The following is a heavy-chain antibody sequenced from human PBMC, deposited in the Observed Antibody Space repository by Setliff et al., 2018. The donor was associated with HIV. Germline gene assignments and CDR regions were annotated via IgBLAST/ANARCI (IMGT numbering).Heavy chain of an antibody. V-gene: IGHV1-69*10. CDR1: GGTFSSYA. Sequence: SVKVSCKASGGTFSSYAISWVRQAPGQGLGWMGGIIPILGIANYAQKFQGRVTITADESTSTAYMELSSLRSEDTAVYYCARSVSSMVRGVIGYGMDVWGQGTTVTVSS. D-gene: IGHD3-10*01. J-gene: IGHJ6*02. CDR2: IIPILGIA. CDR3: ARSVSSMVRGVIGYGMDV.